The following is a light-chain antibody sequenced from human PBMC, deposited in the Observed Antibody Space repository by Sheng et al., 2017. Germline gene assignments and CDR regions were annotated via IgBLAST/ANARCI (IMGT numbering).Light chain of an antibody. CDR2: AAS. J-gene: IGKJ3*01. CDR1: QDIRKS. CDR3: QQYYTTVGSI. Sequence: DIQMTQSPSSLSASVGDRVTITCRASQDIRKSLARYQQKPGKAPNLLLYAASRLESGVPSRFSGSGSGTDYTLTISSLQPEDFATYYCQQYYTTVGSIFGPGTKVDIK. V-gene: IGKV1-NL1*01.